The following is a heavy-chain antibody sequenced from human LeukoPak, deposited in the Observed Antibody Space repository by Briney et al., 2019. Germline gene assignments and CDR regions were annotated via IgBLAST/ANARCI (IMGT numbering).Heavy chain of an antibody. CDR1: GFTFSDYY. Sequence: PGGSLRLSCAASGFTFSDYYMSWIRQPPGKGLEWIGEINHSGSTNYNPSLKSRVTISVDTSKNQFSLKLSSVTAADTAVYYCARGCGSSKYYYYYYGMDVWGQGTTVTVSS. D-gene: IGHD6-13*01. CDR3: ARGCGSSKYYYYYYGMDV. CDR2: INHSGST. V-gene: IGHV4-34*01. J-gene: IGHJ6*02.